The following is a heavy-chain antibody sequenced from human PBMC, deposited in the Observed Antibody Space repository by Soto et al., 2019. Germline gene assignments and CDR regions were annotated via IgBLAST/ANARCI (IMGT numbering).Heavy chain of an antibody. Sequence: PGGSLRLSCAASGFTFSSYWMHWVRQAPGKGLVWVSRINSGSDDSTYYADSVKGRFTISRDNSKNTLYLQMNSLRAEDTAVYYCAKRSSSSTFDYWGQGTLVTVSS. J-gene: IGHJ4*02. D-gene: IGHD6-6*01. CDR2: INSGSDDST. CDR3: AKRSSSSTFDY. CDR1: GFTFSSYW. V-gene: IGHV3-23*01.